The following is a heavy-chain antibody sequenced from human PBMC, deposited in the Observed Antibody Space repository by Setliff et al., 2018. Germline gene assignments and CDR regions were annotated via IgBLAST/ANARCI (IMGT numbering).Heavy chain of an antibody. J-gene: IGHJ4*02. V-gene: IGHV3-9*03. CDR2: ISWNSGSI. D-gene: IGHD3-16*01. CDR3: ARDGGEY. CDR1: GFTFDDYA. Sequence: LRLSCAASGFTFDDYAMHWVRQAPGKGLEWVSGISWNSGSIGYADSVKGRFTISRDNAKNSLYLQMNSLRAEDMALYYCARDGGEYWGQGTLVTVSS.